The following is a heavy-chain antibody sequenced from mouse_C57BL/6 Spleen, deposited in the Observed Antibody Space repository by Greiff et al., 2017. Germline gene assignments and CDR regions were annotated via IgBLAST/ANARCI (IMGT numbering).Heavy chain of an antibody. CDR2: INPNYGTT. D-gene: IGHD2-10*01. J-gene: IGHJ4*01. V-gene: IGHV1-39*01. CDR3: ARSYAYYGNYVYYAMDY. CDR1: GYSFTDYN. Sequence: VQLQQSGPELVKPGASVKISCKASGYSFTDYNMNWVKQSNGKSLEWIGVINPNYGTTSYNQKFKGKDTLTVDQSSSTAYMQLNSLTSEDSAVYYCARSYAYYGNYVYYAMDYWGQGTSVTVSS.